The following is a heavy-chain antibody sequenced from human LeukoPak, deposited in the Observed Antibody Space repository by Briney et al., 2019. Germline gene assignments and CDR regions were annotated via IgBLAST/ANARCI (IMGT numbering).Heavy chain of an antibody. J-gene: IGHJ4*02. CDR2: IYSGGST. CDR1: GFTVSSNY. CDR3: ARDDAAGTFDY. V-gene: IGHV3-66*01. D-gene: IGHD6-13*01. Sequence: GGSLRLSCAASGFTVSSNYMSWVRQAPGKGLEWVSVIYSGGSTYYADSVMGRFTISRDNSKNTLYLQMNSLRAEDTAVYYCARDDAAGTFDYWGQGTLVTVSS.